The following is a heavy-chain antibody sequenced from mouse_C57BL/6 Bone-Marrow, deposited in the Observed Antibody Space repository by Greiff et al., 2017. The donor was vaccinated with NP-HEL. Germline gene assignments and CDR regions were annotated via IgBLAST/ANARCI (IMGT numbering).Heavy chain of an antibody. J-gene: IGHJ2*01. CDR3: TRCDCAHDN. CDR2: IDPETGGT. Sequence: VQLQQSGAELVRPGASVTLSCKASGYTFTDYEMHWVKQTPVHGLEWIGAIDPETGGTAYNQKFKGKAILTADKSSSTAYMELRSLTSEDTAVYYCTRCDCAHDNWGQGTTLTVTA. D-gene: IGHD2-4*01. V-gene: IGHV1-15*01. CDR1: GYTFTDYE.